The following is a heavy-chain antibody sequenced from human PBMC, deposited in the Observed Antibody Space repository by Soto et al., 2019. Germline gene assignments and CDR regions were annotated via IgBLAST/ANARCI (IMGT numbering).Heavy chain of an antibody. CDR1: GYTFTSYY. J-gene: IGHJ4*02. CDR2: INPSGGST. D-gene: IGHD2-2*02. V-gene: IGHV1-46*01. Sequence: GXSVKVSFKASGYTFTSYYMHWVRQAPGQGLEWMGIINPSGGSTSYAQKFQGRVTMTRDTSTSTVYMELSSLRSEDTAVYYCAREGVVPAAIWDYWGQGTLVTVSS. CDR3: AREGVVPAAIWDY.